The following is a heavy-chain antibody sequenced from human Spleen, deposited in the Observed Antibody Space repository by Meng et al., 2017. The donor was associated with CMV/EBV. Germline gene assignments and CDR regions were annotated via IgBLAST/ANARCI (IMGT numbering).Heavy chain of an antibody. J-gene: IGHJ4*02. V-gene: IGHV1-18*01. CDR1: GYTFTSYG. D-gene: IGHD3-3*01. CDR3: ARAHQPYYNFWSGSDH. Sequence: ASVKVSCKASGYTFTSYGISWVRQAPGQGLEWMGWISAYNGNTNYAQKLQGRVTMTTDTSTSTVYMELRSLRSDDTAVYYCARAHQPYYNFWSGSDHWGQGSLVTVSS. CDR2: ISAYNGNT.